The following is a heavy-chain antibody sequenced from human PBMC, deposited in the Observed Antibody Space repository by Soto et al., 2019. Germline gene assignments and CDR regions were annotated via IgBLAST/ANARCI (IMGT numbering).Heavy chain of an antibody. J-gene: IGHJ6*02. CDR1: GGTFSSYA. Sequence: QVQLVQSGAEVKKPGSSVKVSCKASGGTFSSYAISWVRQAPGQGLEWMGGIIPIFGTANYAQKFQVSVTITADEATSTAYLELRSLRPADTAGYYFARDSGGTTVDFGMDVWGQGTTVTVSS. D-gene: IGHD4-17*01. V-gene: IGHV1-69*01. CDR3: ARDSGGTTVDFGMDV. CDR2: IIPIFGTA.